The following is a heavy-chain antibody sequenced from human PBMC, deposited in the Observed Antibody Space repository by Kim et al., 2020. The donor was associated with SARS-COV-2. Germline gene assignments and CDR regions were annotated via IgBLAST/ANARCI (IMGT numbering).Heavy chain of an antibody. CDR1: GGSISSYY. V-gene: IGHV4-59*13. D-gene: IGHD4-17*01. Sequence: SETLSLTCTVSGGSISSYYWSWIRQPPGKGLEWIAYIYYSGSTNYNPSLKSRVTISVDTSKMQFSLKLSSVTAADTAVYYCARGAGDYVVERFDPWGQGTLVTVSS. J-gene: IGHJ5*02. CDR2: IYYSGST. CDR3: ARGAGDYVVERFDP.